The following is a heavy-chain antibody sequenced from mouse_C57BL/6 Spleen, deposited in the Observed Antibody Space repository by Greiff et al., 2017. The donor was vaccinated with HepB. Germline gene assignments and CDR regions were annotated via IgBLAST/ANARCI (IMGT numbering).Heavy chain of an antibody. J-gene: IGHJ2*01. CDR3: AREDYGTYYFDY. V-gene: IGHV1-7*01. Sequence: VQLQQSGAELAKPGASVKLSCKASGYTFTSYWMHWVKQRPGQGLEWIGYINPSSGYTKYNQKFKEKAKLTADKSSSTAYMQLSSLTYEDSAVYYCAREDYGTYYFDYWGQGTTLTVSS. CDR1: GYTFTSYW. CDR2: INPSSGYT. D-gene: IGHD2-4*01.